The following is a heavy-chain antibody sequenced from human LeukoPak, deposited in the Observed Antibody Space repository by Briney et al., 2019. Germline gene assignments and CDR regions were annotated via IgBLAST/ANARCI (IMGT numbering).Heavy chain of an antibody. J-gene: IGHJ4*02. D-gene: IGHD4-17*01. V-gene: IGHV4-59*08. CDR1: GGSISSYY. CDR3: ARQTFSRHGDSTPFDY. Sequence: SETLSLTCTVSGGSISSYYWSWIRQPPGKGLEWIGYIYYSGSTNYNPSLKSRVTISVDTSKNQFSLKLSSVTAADTAVYYCARQTFSRHGDSTPFDYWGQGTLVTVSS. CDR2: IYYSGST.